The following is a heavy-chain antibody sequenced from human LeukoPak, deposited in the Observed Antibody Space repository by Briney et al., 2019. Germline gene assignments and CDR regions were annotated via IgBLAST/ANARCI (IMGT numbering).Heavy chain of an antibody. Sequence: ASVKVSCKASGYTFTSYGISWVRQAPGQGLEWMGWINPNSGGTNYAQKFQGRVTMTRDTSISTAYMELSRLRSDDTAVYYCAREIAVAGKGRYFQHWGQGTLVTVSS. CDR2: INPNSGGT. CDR3: AREIAVAGKGRYFQH. CDR1: GYTFTSYG. V-gene: IGHV1-2*02. J-gene: IGHJ1*01. D-gene: IGHD6-19*01.